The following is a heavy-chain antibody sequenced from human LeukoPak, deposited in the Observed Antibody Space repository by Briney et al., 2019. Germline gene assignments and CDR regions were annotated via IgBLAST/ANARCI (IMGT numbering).Heavy chain of an antibody. D-gene: IGHD1-26*01. CDR2: INPNSDGT. J-gene: IGHJ4*02. Sequence: ASVKVSCKASGYTFTGYYIHWVRQAPGQGLEWMGWINPNSDGTDYAQKFQGRVTMTSDASINTAYMELSRLTSDDTAMYYCARGETWWEERRYFDFWGQGTLATVSS. CDR3: ARGETWWEERRYFDF. CDR1: GYTFTGYY. V-gene: IGHV1-2*02.